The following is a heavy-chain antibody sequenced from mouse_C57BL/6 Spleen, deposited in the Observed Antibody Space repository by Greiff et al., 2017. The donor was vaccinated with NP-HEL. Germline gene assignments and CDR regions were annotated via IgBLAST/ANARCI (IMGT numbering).Heavy chain of an antibody. J-gene: IGHJ4*01. D-gene: IGHD2-4*01. V-gene: IGHV1-22*01. CDR2: INPNNGGT. CDR1: GYTFTDYN. Sequence: VQLQQSGPELVKPGASVKMSCKASGYTFTDYNMHWVKQSHGKSLEWIGYINPNNGGTSYNQKFKGKATLTVNKSSSTAYMELRSLTSEDSAVYYCARAIYYDYDDYAMDYWGQGTSVTVSS. CDR3: ARAIYYDYDDYAMDY.